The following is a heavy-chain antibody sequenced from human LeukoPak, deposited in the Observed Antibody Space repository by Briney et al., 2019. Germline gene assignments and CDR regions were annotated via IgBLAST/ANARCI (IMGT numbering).Heavy chain of an antibody. CDR3: ARDHAGYCSSTSCSHSF. J-gene: IGHJ4*02. CDR2: ISYDGSNK. CDR1: GFTFSSYG. Sequence: GGSLRLSCAASGFTFSSYGMHWVRQAPGKGLEWVAVISYDGSNKYYADSVKGRFTISRDNSKNTLYLQMNSLRAEDTAVYYCARDHAGYCSSTSCSHSFWGQGTLVTVSS. D-gene: IGHD2-2*03. V-gene: IGHV3-30*19.